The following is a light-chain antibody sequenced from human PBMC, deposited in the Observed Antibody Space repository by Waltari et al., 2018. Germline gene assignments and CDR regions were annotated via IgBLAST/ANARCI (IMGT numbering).Light chain of an antibody. V-gene: IGKV3-20*01. J-gene: IGKJ1*01. CDR1: QSVGMT. CDR2: GAS. Sequence: EIVLTQSPGTVSLGPGETAIPSCRASQSVGMTLAWYQQKPGQAPRLLIYGASNRATGIPDRFSGSGSGTDFSLTISRLEPEDFSVYYCQHYVRLPVTFGQGTRVEI. CDR3: QHYVRLPVT.